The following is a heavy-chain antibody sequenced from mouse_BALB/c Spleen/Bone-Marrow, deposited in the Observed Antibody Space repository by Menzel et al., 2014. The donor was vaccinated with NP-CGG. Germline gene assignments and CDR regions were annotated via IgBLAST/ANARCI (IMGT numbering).Heavy chain of an antibody. CDR2: IDPANGNT. CDR3: AKYYYGNSLFAY. V-gene: IGHV14-3*02. J-gene: IGHJ3*01. Sequence: VQLQQSGAELVKPGASVKLSCTASGFNIKDTYMHWVKQRPEQGLEWIGRIDPANGNTKYDPKFQGKATITADTSSNTAYLQLSSLTSEDTAVYYCAKYYYGNSLFAYRGQGTLVTVPA. CDR1: GFNIKDTY. D-gene: IGHD1-1*01.